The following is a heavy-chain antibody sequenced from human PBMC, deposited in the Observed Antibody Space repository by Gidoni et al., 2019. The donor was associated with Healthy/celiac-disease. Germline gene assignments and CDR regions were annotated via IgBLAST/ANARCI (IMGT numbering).Heavy chain of an antibody. J-gene: IGHJ4*02. CDR3: AKDSGYSGLLGY. D-gene: IGHD5-12*01. Sequence: EVQLLESGGGLVHPGGSLRLSCAASGFTFSSYAMSWVRQAPGKGLAWVSAISGSGGSTYYADSVKGRFTISRDNSKNTLYLQMNSLRAEDTAVYYCAKDSGYSGLLGYWGQGTLVTVSS. V-gene: IGHV3-23*01. CDR1: GFTFSSYA. CDR2: ISGSGGST.